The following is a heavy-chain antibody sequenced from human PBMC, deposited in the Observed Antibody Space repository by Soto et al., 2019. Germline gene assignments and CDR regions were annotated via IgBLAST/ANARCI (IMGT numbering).Heavy chain of an antibody. CDR2: IYHSGST. V-gene: IGHV4-30-2*01. D-gene: IGHD1-1*01. CDR1: GGSISSGGYS. CDR3: ARSASTVTTLDY. Sequence: QLQLQESGSGLVKPSQTLSLTCAVSGGSISSGGYSWSWIRQPPGKGLEWVGYIYHSGSTYYNPSLKSRVTISVDRSKIQFYLKLSSVTAADTAVYYCARSASTVTTLDYWGQGTLVTVSS. J-gene: IGHJ4*02.